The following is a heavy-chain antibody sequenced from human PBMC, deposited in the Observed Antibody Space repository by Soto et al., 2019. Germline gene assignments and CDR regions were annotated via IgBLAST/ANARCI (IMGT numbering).Heavy chain of an antibody. D-gene: IGHD3-9*01. V-gene: IGHV3-21*01. CDR1: GFTFSSYS. CDR3: ARDRHYDILTGYSEGNY. Sequence: EVQLVESGGGLVKPGGSLRLSCAASGFTFSSYSMNWVRQAPGKGLEWVSSISSSSSYIYYADSVKGRFTISRDNAKNSLCLQMNSLRAEDTAVYYCARDRHYDILTGYSEGNYWGQGTLVTVSS. J-gene: IGHJ4*02. CDR2: ISSSSSYI.